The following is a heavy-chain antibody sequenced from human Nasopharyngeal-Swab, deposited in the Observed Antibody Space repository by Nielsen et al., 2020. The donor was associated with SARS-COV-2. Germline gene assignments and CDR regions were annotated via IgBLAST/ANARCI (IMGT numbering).Heavy chain of an antibody. CDR2: IWYDGSNK. CDR3: AREYAYYPYAFDI. Sequence: VREAPGKGLEWVAVIWYDGSNKYYADSVKGRFTISRDNSKNTLYLQMNSLRAEYTAVYYSAREYAYYPYAFDIWGQGTMVTVSS. V-gene: IGHV3-33*01. D-gene: IGHD2-8*01. J-gene: IGHJ3*02.